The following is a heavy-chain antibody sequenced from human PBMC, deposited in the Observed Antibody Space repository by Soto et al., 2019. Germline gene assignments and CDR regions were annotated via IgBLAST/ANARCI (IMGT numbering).Heavy chain of an antibody. CDR2: IWYDGSNK. CDR3: ARDNLGIVVLPAQGDHDAFDI. V-gene: IGHV3-33*01. Sequence: QVQLVESGGGVVQPGRSLRLSCAASGFTFSSYGMHWVRQAPGKGLEWVAVIWYDGSNKYYADSVKGRFTISRDNSKNTLYLQMNSLRAEDTAVYYCARDNLGIVVLPAQGDHDAFDIWGQGTMVTVSS. D-gene: IGHD2-2*01. CDR1: GFTFSSYG. J-gene: IGHJ3*02.